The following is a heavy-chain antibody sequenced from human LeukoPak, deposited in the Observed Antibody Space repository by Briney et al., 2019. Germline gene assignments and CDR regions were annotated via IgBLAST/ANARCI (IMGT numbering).Heavy chain of an antibody. CDR3: ARDRRVGATWSVGAFDI. CDR2: ISGSGGGT. CDR1: GFTFSSYA. Sequence: GGSLRLSCAASGFTFSSYAMSWVRQAPEKGLEWVATISGSGGGTYYADSVRGRFTISRDDSENTLYLQMNSLRAEDTAVYYCARDRRVGATWSVGAFDIWGQGTTVTVSS. V-gene: IGHV3-23*01. J-gene: IGHJ3*02. D-gene: IGHD1-26*01.